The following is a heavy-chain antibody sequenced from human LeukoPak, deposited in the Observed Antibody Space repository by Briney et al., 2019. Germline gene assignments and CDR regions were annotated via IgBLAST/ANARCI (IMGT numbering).Heavy chain of an antibody. CDR3: ASGGYKLDY. J-gene: IGHJ4*02. D-gene: IGHD5-18*01. Sequence: ASVKVSCKASGYTFSDHYIHWVRQAPGQGLEWMGWINPNTGVTNYPQKFQGRVTMTRDTSISTACMDLSRLTSDDTAVYYCASGGYKLDYWGQGTLVTVSS. V-gene: IGHV1-2*02. CDR1: GYTFSDHY. CDR2: INPNTGVT.